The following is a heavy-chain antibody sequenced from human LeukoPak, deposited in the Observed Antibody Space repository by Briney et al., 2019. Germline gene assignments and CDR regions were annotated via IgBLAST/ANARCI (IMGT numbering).Heavy chain of an antibody. CDR2: IYSGGRT. CDR1: GFTVSSNY. CDR3: ARGSYGILAGYYDGY. D-gene: IGHD3-9*01. V-gene: IGHV3-53*01. J-gene: IGHJ4*02. Sequence: GGSLRLSCAASGFTVSSNYMSWVRQAPGKGLEWVSVIYSGGRTYYADSVKGRFTISRDNSKNTLYLHMNSLRAEDTAVYYCARGSYGILAGYYDGYWGPGTLVTASS.